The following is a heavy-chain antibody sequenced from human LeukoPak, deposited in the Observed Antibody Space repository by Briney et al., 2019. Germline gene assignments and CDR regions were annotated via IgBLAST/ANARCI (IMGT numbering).Heavy chain of an antibody. Sequence: SETLSLTCTASGGSISSYYWSRIRQPPGKGLEWIGYIYYSGSTNYNPSLKSRVTISVDTSKSQFSLKLTSVTAADTAVYYCARGWGYFDYWGQGTLVTVSS. V-gene: IGHV4-59*01. D-gene: IGHD3-16*01. J-gene: IGHJ4*02. CDR3: ARGWGYFDY. CDR1: GGSISSYY. CDR2: IYYSGST.